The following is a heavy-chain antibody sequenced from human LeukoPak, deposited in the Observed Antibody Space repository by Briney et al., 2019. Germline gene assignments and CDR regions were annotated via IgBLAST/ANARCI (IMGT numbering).Heavy chain of an antibody. CDR3: PRDGDYYDPSF. D-gene: IGHD3-22*01. CDR1: GGSISSNYY. CDR2: IYNSGRT. V-gene: IGHV4-31*03. Sequence: SETLSLTCTVSGGSISSNYYWSWIRQHPGEGLEWIGYIYNSGRTYYNPSLKSRVTISIDRSKNQFSLKLTSVTAADTAVYYCPRDGDYYDPSFWGQGTLVTVSS. J-gene: IGHJ4*02.